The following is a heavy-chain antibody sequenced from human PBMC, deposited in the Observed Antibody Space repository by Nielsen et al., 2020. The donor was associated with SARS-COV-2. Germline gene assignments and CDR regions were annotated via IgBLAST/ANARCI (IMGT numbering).Heavy chain of an antibody. CDR3: ARGSQGQQLNYYMDV. Sequence: SVKVSCKASGYTLTIYYMHWVRQAPGQGLEWIGEIIRLSGANYAQKFQGRVTITADGSTSTAYMELSSLRSEDTAVYYCARGSQGQQLNYYMDVWGKGTTVTVSS. CDR1: GYTLTIYY. V-gene: IGHV1-69*13. D-gene: IGHD4-11*01. J-gene: IGHJ6*03. CDR2: IIRLSGA.